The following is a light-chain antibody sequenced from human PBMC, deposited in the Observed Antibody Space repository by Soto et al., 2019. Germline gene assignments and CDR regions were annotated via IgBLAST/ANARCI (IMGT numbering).Light chain of an antibody. CDR2: IDS. CDR3: QSADSSGTEV. CDR1: ALPKQY. Sequence: SYELTQPPSVSVSPGQTARITCSGDALPKQYAYWYQQKPGQAPVLVIYIDSERPSGIPERFSGSSSGTTVTLTISGVQAEDEADYYCQSADSSGTEVFGGGTKVTVL. J-gene: IGLJ2*01. V-gene: IGLV3-25*03.